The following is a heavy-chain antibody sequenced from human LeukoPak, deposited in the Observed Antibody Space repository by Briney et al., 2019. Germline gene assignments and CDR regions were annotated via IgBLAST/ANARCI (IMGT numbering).Heavy chain of an antibody. J-gene: IGHJ5*02. CDR1: GFSLSTSGMC. CDR2: IDWDDDK. Sequence: ASGPTLVNPTQTLTLTCTFSGFSLSTSGMCGSWIRQPPGKALEWLARIDWDDDKYYSTSLKTRLTISKDTSKNQVVLTMTNMDPVDTATYYCARNTRSYGDYWFDPWGQGTLVTVSS. V-gene: IGHV2-70*11. CDR3: ARNTRSYGDYWFDP. D-gene: IGHD4-17*01.